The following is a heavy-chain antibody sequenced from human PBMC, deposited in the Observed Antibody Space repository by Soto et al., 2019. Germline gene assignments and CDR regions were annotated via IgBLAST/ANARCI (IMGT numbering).Heavy chain of an antibody. CDR3: ARGDGYYFDY. Sequence: LSLTCAVSGGSISSGGYSWSWIRQPPGKGLEWIGYIYHSGSTYYNPSLKSRVTISVDRSKNQFSLKLSSVTAADTAVYYCARGDGYYFDYWGQGTLVTVSS. V-gene: IGHV4-30-2*01. J-gene: IGHJ4*02. CDR2: IYHSGST. CDR1: GGSISSGGYS.